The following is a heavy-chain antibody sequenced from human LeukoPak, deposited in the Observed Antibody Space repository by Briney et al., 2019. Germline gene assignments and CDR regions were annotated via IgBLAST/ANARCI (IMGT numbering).Heavy chain of an antibody. Sequence: SETLSLTCAVYGGSFSGYYWSWIRQPPGKGLEWIGEINHSGSTNYNPSLKSRVTISVDTSKNQFSLKLSSVTAADTAVYYCARRYYGSPYDAFDIWGQGTMVTVSS. V-gene: IGHV4-34*01. D-gene: IGHD3-10*01. CDR3: ARRYYGSPYDAFDI. CDR1: GGSFSGYY. CDR2: INHSGST. J-gene: IGHJ3*02.